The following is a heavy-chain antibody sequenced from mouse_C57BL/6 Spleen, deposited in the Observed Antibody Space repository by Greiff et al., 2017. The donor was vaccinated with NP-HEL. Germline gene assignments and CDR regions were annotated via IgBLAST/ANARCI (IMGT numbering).Heavy chain of an antibody. CDR1: GYTFTSYW. CDR3: AIYHYSNPAWFAY. D-gene: IGHD2-5*01. V-gene: IGHV1-7*01. Sequence: QVQLQQSGAELAKPGASVKLSCKASGYTFTSYWMHWVKQRPGQGLEWIGYINPSSGYTKYNQKFKDKATLTADKSSSTAYMQLSSLTYEDSAVYYCAIYHYSNPAWFAYWGQGTLVTVSA. J-gene: IGHJ3*01. CDR2: INPSSGYT.